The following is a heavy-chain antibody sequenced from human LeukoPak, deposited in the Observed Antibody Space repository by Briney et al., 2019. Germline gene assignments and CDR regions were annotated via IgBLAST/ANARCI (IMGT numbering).Heavy chain of an antibody. J-gene: IGHJ4*02. CDR3: ASTRRAAVAGRFDS. V-gene: IGHV4-4*09. CDR1: GASMSSNY. D-gene: IGHD6-19*01. Sequence: PSETLSLTCNVSGASMSSNYWSWIRQPPGKGLEWTGYIYHSGYTNYSHSLESRVTMSVDESKNQFSLRVHFVSAADTAVYYCASTRRAAVAGRFDSWGQGTLVTVSS. CDR2: IYHSGYT.